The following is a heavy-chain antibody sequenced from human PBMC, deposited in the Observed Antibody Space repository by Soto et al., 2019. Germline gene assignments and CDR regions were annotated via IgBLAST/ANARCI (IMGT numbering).Heavy chain of an antibody. Sequence: SETLSLTCTVSGGSISSYYWSWIRQPPGKGLEWIGYIYYSGSTNYNPSLKSRVTISVDTSKNQFSLKLSSVTAADTAVYYCATRIAAAGEIPYYFDYWGQGTLVTVSS. D-gene: IGHD6-13*01. CDR1: GGSISSYY. CDR3: ATRIAAAGEIPYYFDY. V-gene: IGHV4-59*01. CDR2: IYYSGST. J-gene: IGHJ4*02.